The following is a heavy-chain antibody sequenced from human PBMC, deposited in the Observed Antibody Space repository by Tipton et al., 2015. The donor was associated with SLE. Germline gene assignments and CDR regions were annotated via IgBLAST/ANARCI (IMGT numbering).Heavy chain of an antibody. J-gene: IGHJ1*01. D-gene: IGHD6-19*01. CDR2: IYYSGST. Sequence: LRLSCTVSGGSISSSSYYWGWIRQPPGKGLEWIGSIYYSGSTYYNPSLKSRVTISVDTSKNQFSLKLSSVTAADTAVYYCAGAVAGPAEYFQHWGQGTLVTVSS. V-gene: IGHV4-39*07. CDR3: AGAVAGPAEYFQH. CDR1: GGSISSSSYY.